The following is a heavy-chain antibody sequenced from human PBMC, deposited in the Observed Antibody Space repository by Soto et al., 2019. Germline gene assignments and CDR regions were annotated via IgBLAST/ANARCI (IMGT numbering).Heavy chain of an antibody. D-gene: IGHD1-26*01. Sequence: QVQLVQSGAEVKKPGASVKVSCKASGYTFTSYGISWVRQAPGQGLEWMGWINPYNGNTNYAQKLQGRVTMTTDTSTHTAYLEPRRLRPDDTAGYYGGRAWSGIDYWGQGTLVTVSS. CDR3: GRAWSGIDY. V-gene: IGHV1-18*01. CDR1: GYTFTSYG. J-gene: IGHJ4*02. CDR2: INPYNGNT.